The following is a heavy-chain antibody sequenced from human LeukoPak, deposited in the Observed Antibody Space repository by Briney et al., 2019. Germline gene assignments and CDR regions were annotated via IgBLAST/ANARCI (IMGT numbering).Heavy chain of an antibody. CDR1: GFTFGTYA. J-gene: IGHJ4*02. Sequence: GGSLRLSCAASGFTFGTYAMHWVRQAPGKGLEWVSYISSSGSTIYYADSVKGRFTISRDNAKNSLYLQMNSLRAEDTAVYYCARAPDGGWLQFFDYWGQGTLVTVSS. CDR2: ISSSGSTI. V-gene: IGHV3-48*04. D-gene: IGHD5-24*01. CDR3: ARAPDGGWLQFFDY.